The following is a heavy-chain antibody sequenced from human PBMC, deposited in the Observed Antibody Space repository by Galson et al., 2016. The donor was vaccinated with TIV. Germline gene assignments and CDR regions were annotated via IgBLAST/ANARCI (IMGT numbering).Heavy chain of an antibody. Sequence: SVKVSCKASGYTFRNYGFSWVRQAPGQGLEWLGWISSYNGDTNYAHNLRGRLTMTTDSSTTTASMELRSLRSDDTAVYFCARDRGSMTMILVVDYHYGMDVWGQGTTLTVSS. CDR2: ISSYNGDT. CDR1: GYTFRNYG. V-gene: IGHV1-18*04. D-gene: IGHD3-22*01. J-gene: IGHJ6*02. CDR3: ARDRGSMTMILVVDYHYGMDV.